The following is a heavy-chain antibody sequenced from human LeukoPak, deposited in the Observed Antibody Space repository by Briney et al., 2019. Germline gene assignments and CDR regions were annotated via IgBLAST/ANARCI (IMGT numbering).Heavy chain of an antibody. CDR1: GFNFGDYY. CDR3: ARESRMGRGVDLQSFDY. J-gene: IGHJ4*02. Sequence: AGSLLLSCAASGFNFGDYYMGWIRQAPGKGLEWVSHISSSSSYTKYADSVKGRFTISRYNARNSLYLQMNSLRAEDTAVYYCARESRMGRGVDLQSFDYWGQGPLV. V-gene: IGHV3-11*05. CDR2: ISSSSSYT. D-gene: IGHD3-10*01.